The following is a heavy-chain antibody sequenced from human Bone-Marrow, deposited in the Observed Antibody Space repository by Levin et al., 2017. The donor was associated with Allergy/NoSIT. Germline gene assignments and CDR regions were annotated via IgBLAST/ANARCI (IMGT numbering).Heavy chain of an antibody. Sequence: SETLSLTCTVSGGSISSGGYYWSWIRQQPGKGLEWIGYIYYSGNTYYNPSLKSRVMISVDTSKNHFSLKVSSVTAADTAVYYCAREDGSTIDYWGQGILVTVSS. J-gene: IGHJ4*02. D-gene: IGHD1/OR15-1a*01. CDR3: AREDGSTIDY. V-gene: IGHV4-31*03. CDR1: GGSISSGGYY. CDR2: IYYSGNT.